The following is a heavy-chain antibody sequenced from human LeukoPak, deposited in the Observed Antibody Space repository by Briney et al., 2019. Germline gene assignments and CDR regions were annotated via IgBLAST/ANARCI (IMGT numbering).Heavy chain of an antibody. D-gene: IGHD3-10*01. CDR2: INAGNGNT. J-gene: IGHJ4*02. CDR1: GYTFTSYA. CDR3: ARAITMVRGVIIQPFDY. Sequence: GASVKVSCKASGYTFTSYAMHWVRQAPGQRLEWMGWINAGNGNTKYSQKFQGRVTITRDTSASTAYMELSSLRSEDTAVYYCARAITMVRGVIIQPFDYWGQGTLVTVSS. V-gene: IGHV1-3*01.